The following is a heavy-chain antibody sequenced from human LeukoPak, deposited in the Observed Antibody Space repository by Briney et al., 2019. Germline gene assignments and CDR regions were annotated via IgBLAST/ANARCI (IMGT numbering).Heavy chain of an antibody. CDR2: IDYGGST. Sequence: PSETLSLTCTVSGDSSSNSIYYWGWIRQPPGKGLEWIGSIDYGGSTYYNPSLKSRATISIDTSKNQFSLKLSSVTAADTAVYYCAREYILYRSGWFLDYWGQGTLVTVSS. CDR3: AREYILYRSGWFLDY. V-gene: IGHV4-39*07. D-gene: IGHD6-19*01. CDR1: GDSSSNSIYY. J-gene: IGHJ4*02.